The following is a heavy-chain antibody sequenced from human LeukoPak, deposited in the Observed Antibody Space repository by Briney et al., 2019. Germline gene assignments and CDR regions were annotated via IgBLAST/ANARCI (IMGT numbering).Heavy chain of an antibody. CDR2: ISSSSAYI. CDR1: GFTFSTYS. D-gene: IGHD6-19*01. CDR3: ARYGAGMILGSYAFDI. J-gene: IGHJ3*02. V-gene: IGHV3-21*06. Sequence: PGGSLRLSCAASGFTFSTYSMNWARQAPGKGLEWVSSISSSSAYIYYADSVKGRFTISRDNAKNSLYLQMNSLRAEDTAVYYCARYGAGMILGSYAFDIWGQGTMVTVSS.